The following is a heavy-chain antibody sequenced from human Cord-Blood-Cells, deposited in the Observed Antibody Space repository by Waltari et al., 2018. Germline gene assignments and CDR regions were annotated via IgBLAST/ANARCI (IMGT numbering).Heavy chain of an antibody. Sequence: IRQPPGKGLEWIGSIYYSGSTYYNPSLKSRVTISVDTSKNQFSLKLSSVTAADTAVYYCARQGLYYDILTGYYPFDYWGQGTLVTVSS. CDR3: ARQGLYYDILTGYYPFDY. J-gene: IGHJ4*02. CDR2: IYYSGST. D-gene: IGHD3-9*01. V-gene: IGHV4-39*01.